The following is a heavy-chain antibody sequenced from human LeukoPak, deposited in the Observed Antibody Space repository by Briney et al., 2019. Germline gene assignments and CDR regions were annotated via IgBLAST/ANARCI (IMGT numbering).Heavy chain of an antibody. CDR1: GYTFTSDY. CDR3: ASDKARQQWLVNDY. Sequence: ASGKVSCKASGYTFTSDYMHWVRQAPGQGLEWMGIINPSGGSTSYAQKFQGRVTMTRDTSTSTVYMELSSLRSEDTAVDYCASDKARQQWLVNDYWGQGTLVTVSS. D-gene: IGHD6-19*01. J-gene: IGHJ4*02. CDR2: INPSGGST. V-gene: IGHV1-46*01.